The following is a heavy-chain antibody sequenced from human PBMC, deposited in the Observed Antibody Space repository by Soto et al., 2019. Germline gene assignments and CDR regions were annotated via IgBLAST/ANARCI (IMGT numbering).Heavy chain of an antibody. CDR2: IYYSGST. Sequence: QLQLQESGPGLVKPSETLSLTCTVSGGSISSSSYYWGWIRQPPGKGLEWIGSIYYSGSTYYNPSLKSRVTISVDTSKNQFTLKLSSVTAADTAVYYCARHAHNSMVVPPGPWGQGTLVTVSS. D-gene: IGHD2-21*01. V-gene: IGHV4-39*01. J-gene: IGHJ5*02. CDR1: GGSISSSSYY. CDR3: ARHAHNSMVVPPGP.